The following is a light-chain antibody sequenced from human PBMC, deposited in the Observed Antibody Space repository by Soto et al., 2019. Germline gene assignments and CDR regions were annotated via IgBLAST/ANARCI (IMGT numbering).Light chain of an antibody. CDR2: NVS. CDR1: QNVNSN. V-gene: IGKV3-15*01. CDR3: QQYYTLNT. Sequence: EIAMTQSPATLSVSPGQRATLSCRASQNVNSNLAWYQQKPGHAPSLLMYNVSTRATGFPARFSGSGSGTEFTITISRLQAEYSAIYYCQQYYTLNTFGQGTKLEIK. J-gene: IGKJ2*01.